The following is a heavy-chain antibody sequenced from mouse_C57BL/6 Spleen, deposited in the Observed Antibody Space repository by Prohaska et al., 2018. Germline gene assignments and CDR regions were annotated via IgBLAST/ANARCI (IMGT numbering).Heavy chain of an antibody. CDR2: IFPGSGST. V-gene: IGHV1-75*01. CDR1: VYTFPDYY. D-gene: IGHD2-5*01. Sequence: LKISCKASVYTFPDYYINWVKQRPGQGLEWIGWIFPGSGSTYYNEKFKGKATLTVDKSSSTAYMLLSRLTSEDSAVYCCARSTDSNLDYWGQGTTLTVSS. CDR3: ARSTDSNLDY. J-gene: IGHJ2*01.